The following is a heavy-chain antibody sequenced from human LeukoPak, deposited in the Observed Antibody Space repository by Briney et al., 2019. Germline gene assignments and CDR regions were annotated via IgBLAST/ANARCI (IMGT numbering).Heavy chain of an antibody. D-gene: IGHD1-26*01. CDR3: AKGGSGQEFDY. CDR1: GFTFSNYA. J-gene: IGHJ4*02. CDR2: ISRTGTTT. Sequence: GGSLRLSCATSGFTFSNYAIHWVRQAPGKGLEWVSTISRTGTTTYYADSVQGRFTISRDNSKNTLFVQLNSLRAEDTALYYCAKGGSGQEFDYWGQGTLVTVSS. V-gene: IGHV3-23*01.